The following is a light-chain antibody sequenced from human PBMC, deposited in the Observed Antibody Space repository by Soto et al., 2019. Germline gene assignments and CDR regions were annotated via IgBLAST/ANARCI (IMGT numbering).Light chain of an antibody. CDR1: QSISSW. CDR2: KAS. CDR3: QQYYDYPWT. V-gene: IGKV1-5*03. J-gene: IGKJ1*01. Sequence: DIQMTQSPSTLSASVGDRVTITCRASQSISSWLAWYQQKPGKAPKVLIYKASSLESGVPSRFSGSGSGTEFTLTISSLQPDDFATYWCQQYYDYPWTFGQGAKVDIK.